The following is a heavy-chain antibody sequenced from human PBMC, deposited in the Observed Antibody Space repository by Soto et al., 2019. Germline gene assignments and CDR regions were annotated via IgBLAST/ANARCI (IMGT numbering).Heavy chain of an antibody. CDR3: ARVGGGTHRIWFGELSSDLGDY. CDR1: GYTFTSYG. V-gene: IGHV1-18*01. Sequence: QVQLVQSGAEVKKPGASVKVSCKASGYTFTSYGISWVRQAPGQGLEWMGWISAYNGNTNYAQKLQGRVTMTTDTSTSTAYMELRSLRSDDTALYYCARVGGGTHRIWFGELSSDLGDYWGQGTLVTVSS. CDR2: ISAYNGNT. J-gene: IGHJ4*02. D-gene: IGHD3-10*01.